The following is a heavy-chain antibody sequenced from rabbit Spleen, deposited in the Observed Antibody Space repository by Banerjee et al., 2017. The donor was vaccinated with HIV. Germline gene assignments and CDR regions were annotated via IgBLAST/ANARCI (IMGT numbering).Heavy chain of an antibody. CDR3: ARNYVNAFDP. Sequence: QEQLKESGGGLVQPGGSLKLSCKASGFTLSSYYMNWVRQAPGKGLEWIGYIDPVFGSIYYASWAKGRFTCSKTSSTTVTLQMTSLTAADTATYFCARNYVNAFDPWGPGTLVTVS. D-gene: IGHD1-1*01. V-gene: IGHV1S45*01. CDR1: GFTLSSYYM. CDR2: IDPVFGSI. J-gene: IGHJ2*01.